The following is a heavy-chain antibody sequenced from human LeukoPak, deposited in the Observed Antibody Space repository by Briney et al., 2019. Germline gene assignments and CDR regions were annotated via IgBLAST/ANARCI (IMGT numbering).Heavy chain of an antibody. J-gene: IGHJ4*02. D-gene: IGHD5-18*01. CDR2: ISYDGSNK. CDR3: AKDHLAGYSYGGYYFDY. V-gene: IGHV3-30*18. CDR1: GFTFSNYG. Sequence: GGSPRLSCAASGFTFSNYGMHWVRQAPGKGLEWVAVISYDGSNKNYVDSVKGRFTISRDNSKNTLYLQMSSLRGEDTAVYYCAKDHLAGYSYGGYYFDYWGQGTLVTVSS.